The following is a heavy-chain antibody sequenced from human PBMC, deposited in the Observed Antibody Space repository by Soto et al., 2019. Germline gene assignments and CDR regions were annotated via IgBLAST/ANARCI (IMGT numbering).Heavy chain of an antibody. CDR1: GFTYSNSA. D-gene: IGHD2-21*02. CDR3: AAEVYSGGDCCHFDY. J-gene: IGHJ4*02. V-gene: IGHV1-58*01. CDR2: IIVGSGQT. Sequence: SVKVSCKASGFTYSNSAVQWVRQARGQRLEWIGWIIVGSGQTNYAQNIQERVTITRDLSTSTAYMELSSLRSEDTAVYYCAAEVYSGGDCCHFDYWGQGALVTVSS.